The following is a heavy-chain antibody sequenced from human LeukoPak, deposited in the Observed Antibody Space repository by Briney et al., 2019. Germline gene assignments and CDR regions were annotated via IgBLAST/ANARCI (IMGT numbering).Heavy chain of an antibody. CDR2: MNPNSGNT. Sequence: ASVKVSCKASGYTFTSYDINWVRQATGQGLEWMGWMNPNSGNTGYAQKFQGRATMTRNTSISTAYMELGSLRSEDTAVYYCASSLGVRSSWYVNSYYYYYMDVWGKGTTVTVSS. D-gene: IGHD6-13*01. CDR3: ASSLGVRSSWYVNSYYYYYMDV. J-gene: IGHJ6*03. V-gene: IGHV1-8*01. CDR1: GYTFTSYD.